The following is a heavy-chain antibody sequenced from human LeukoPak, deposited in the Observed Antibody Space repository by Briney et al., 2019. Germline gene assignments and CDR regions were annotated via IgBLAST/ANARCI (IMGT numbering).Heavy chain of an antibody. Sequence: VASVKVPCKASGGTFSSYAISWVRQAPGQGLEWMGGIIPIFGTANYAQKFQGRVTITTDESTSTAYMELSSLRSEDTAVYYCARVRVRGVVDYWGQGTLVTVSS. D-gene: IGHD3-10*01. CDR1: GGTFSSYA. CDR2: IIPIFGTA. J-gene: IGHJ4*02. CDR3: ARVRVRGVVDY. V-gene: IGHV1-69*05.